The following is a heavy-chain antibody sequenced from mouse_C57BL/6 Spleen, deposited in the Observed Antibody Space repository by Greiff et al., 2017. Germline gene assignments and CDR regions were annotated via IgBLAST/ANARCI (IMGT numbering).Heavy chain of an antibody. D-gene: IGHD1-1*01. Sequence: QVQLQQPGAELVMPGASVKLSCQASGYTFTSYWMHWVKQRPGQGLEWIGEFDPSDSSTTYNPKFKGKSTLTVAKSSSTAYMQRSSRTSEDSAVDDCARSDYDGSSYWYFDVWGTGTTVTVSS. J-gene: IGHJ1*03. CDR1: GYTFTSYW. V-gene: IGHV1-69*01. CDR3: ARSDYDGSSYWYFDV. CDR2: FDPSDSST.